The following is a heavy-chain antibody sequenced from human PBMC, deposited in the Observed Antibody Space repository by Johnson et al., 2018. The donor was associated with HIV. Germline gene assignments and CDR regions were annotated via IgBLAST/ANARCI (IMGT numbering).Heavy chain of an antibody. D-gene: IGHD6-19*01. CDR1: GFALSGYW. J-gene: IGHJ3*02. CDR2: INRDGSII. Sequence: EVQLVESGGGVVQPGRSLRLSCAASGFALSGYWMHWVRQVSGKGLEWVSHINRDGSIINYAASVKGRFTISRDNANNTLHLQMNSLRAEDTAVYYCAKADHSSGWYLAFDIWGQGTRVTVSS. CDR3: AKADHSSGWYLAFDI. V-gene: IGHV3-74*02.